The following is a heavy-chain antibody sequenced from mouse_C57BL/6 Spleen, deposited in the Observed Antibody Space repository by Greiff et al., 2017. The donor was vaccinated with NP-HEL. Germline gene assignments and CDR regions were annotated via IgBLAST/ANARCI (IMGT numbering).Heavy chain of an antibody. Sequence: VQLQQSGAELVKPGASVKISCKASGYAFRSYWMNWVKQRPGKGLEWIGQIYPGDGDTNYNGKFKGKATLTADKSSSTAYMQLSSLTSEDSAVYFCARFTTVRYFDVWGTGTTVTVSS. V-gene: IGHV1-80*01. D-gene: IGHD1-1*01. CDR3: ARFTTVRYFDV. CDR1: GYAFRSYW. J-gene: IGHJ1*03. CDR2: IYPGDGDT.